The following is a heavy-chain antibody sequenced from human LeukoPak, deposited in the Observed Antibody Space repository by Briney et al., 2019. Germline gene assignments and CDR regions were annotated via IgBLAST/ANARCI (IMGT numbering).Heavy chain of an antibody. Sequence: HPGGSLRLSCGASGFTVSTNYMSWVRQAPGKGLEWVSIIYSGGSTYYADSVKGRFTISRDNSKNTLYLQMNSLRAEDTAVYYCARTFVSGDGYKVGYFDYWGQGTLVTVSS. CDR1: GFTVSTNY. CDR2: IYSGGST. CDR3: ARTFVSGDGYKVGYFDY. D-gene: IGHD5-24*01. J-gene: IGHJ4*02. V-gene: IGHV3-66*01.